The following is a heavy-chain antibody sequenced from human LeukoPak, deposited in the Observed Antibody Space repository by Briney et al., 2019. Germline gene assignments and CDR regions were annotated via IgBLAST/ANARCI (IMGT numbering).Heavy chain of an antibody. CDR3: ASVGKRQQLLGNWFDP. V-gene: IGHV3-30-3*01. J-gene: IGHJ5*02. CDR1: GFTFRSYA. CDR2: ISYDGSNK. Sequence: GGSLRLSCAASGFTFRSYAMHWVRQAPGKGLEWVAVISYDGSNKYYADSVKGRFTFSRDNSKNTMYLQMNSLRPEDTAVYYCASVGKRQQLLGNWFDPWGQGTLVTVSP. D-gene: IGHD6-13*01.